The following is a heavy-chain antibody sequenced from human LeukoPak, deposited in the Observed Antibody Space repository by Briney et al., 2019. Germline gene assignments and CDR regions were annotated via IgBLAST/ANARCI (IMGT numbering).Heavy chain of an antibody. J-gene: IGHJ2*01. Sequence: ASVKVSCKASGYAFSSYGFTWVRQAPGQGLEWMGWINTYNGNTQYAPKLKGRVTTTTDTSTSTAYMELRSLTSDDTAVYYCARDWEGLGEYWYFDLWGRGTLVTVSS. D-gene: IGHD1-26*01. V-gene: IGHV1-18*01. CDR1: GYAFSSYG. CDR2: INTYNGNT. CDR3: ARDWEGLGEYWYFDL.